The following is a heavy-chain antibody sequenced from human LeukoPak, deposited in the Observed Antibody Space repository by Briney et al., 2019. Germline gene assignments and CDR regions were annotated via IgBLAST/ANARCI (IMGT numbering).Heavy chain of an antibody. CDR2: IYYSGST. V-gene: IGHV4-59*01. J-gene: IGHJ4*02. CDR1: GGSISSYY. Sequence: SETLSLTCTVSGGSISSYYWSWIRQPPGKGLEWIGNIYYSGSTNYNPALKSRVTISVDMSKNQFSLKLSSVTAADTAVYYCARARGVGYCTNGVCSLEDYWGQGTLVTVSS. CDR3: ARARGVGYCTNGVCSLEDY. D-gene: IGHD2-8*01.